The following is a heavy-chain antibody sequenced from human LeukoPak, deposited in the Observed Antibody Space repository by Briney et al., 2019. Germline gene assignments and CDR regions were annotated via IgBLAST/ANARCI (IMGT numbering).Heavy chain of an antibody. Sequence: ASVKVSCKASGYTFTSYYMHWVRQAPGQGLEWMGIINPSGGSTSYTQKFQGRVTMTRDTSTSTVYMELSSLRSDDTAVYYCARDPPSFTYDLWSGYSQARFDPWGQGTLVTVSS. CDR3: ARDPPSFTYDLWSGYSQARFDP. J-gene: IGHJ5*02. D-gene: IGHD3-3*01. CDR2: INPSGGST. CDR1: GYTFTSYY. V-gene: IGHV1-46*01.